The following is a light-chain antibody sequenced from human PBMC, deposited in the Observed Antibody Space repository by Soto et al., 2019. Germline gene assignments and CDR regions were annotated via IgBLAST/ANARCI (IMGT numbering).Light chain of an antibody. CDR3: LQYNTYRT. CDR2: DAS. J-gene: IGKJ1*01. Sequence: PMTQSPSTMSASVGDRVTITCRASQSISNWLAWYQQKPGKAPNLLIYDASHLETGVPSRFSGSGSGTEFTLNINSLQTDDFATYYCLQYNTYRTFGQGTKVDIK. V-gene: IGKV1-5*01. CDR1: QSISNW.